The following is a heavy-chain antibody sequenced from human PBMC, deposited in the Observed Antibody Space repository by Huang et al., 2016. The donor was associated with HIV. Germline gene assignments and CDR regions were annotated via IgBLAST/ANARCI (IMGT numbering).Heavy chain of an antibody. V-gene: IGHV4-59*01. D-gene: IGHD2-15*01. CDR2: IYYSGST. CDR1: GGSISTYY. Sequence: QVQLQESGPGLVKPSETLSLTCTVSGGSISTYYWSWIRQPPGKGLEWIGYIYYSGSTNYNPSLKSRVPISGDTSKNQFSLKLSSVTAADTAVYYCARGAQGKYCSGGSCYYFDYWGQGTLVTVSS. CDR3: ARGAQGKYCSGGSCYYFDY. J-gene: IGHJ4*02.